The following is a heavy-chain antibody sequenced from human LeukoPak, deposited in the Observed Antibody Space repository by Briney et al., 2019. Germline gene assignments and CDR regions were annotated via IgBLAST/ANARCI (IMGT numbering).Heavy chain of an antibody. D-gene: IGHD1-7*01. CDR3: ARGQTTFDP. CDR1: GFAFSSYW. J-gene: IGHJ5*02. CDR2: IKQDGSEK. Sequence: PGGSLRLSCAVSGFAFSSYWMGWVRQAPGKGLEWVANIKQDGSEKYYVDSVKGRFTISRDNARNSLYLQMNSLRAEDTAVYYCARGQTTFDPWGQGTLVTVSS. V-gene: IGHV3-7*01.